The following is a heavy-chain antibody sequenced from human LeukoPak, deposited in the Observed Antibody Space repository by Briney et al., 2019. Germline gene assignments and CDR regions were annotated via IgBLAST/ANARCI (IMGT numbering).Heavy chain of an antibody. V-gene: IGHV4-34*01. J-gene: IGHJ3*02. CDR2: INHSGST. CDR1: GGPFSGYY. D-gene: IGHD3-3*01. Sequence: SETLSLTCAVYGGPFSGYYWSWIRQPPGKGLEWIGEINHSGSTNYNPSLKSRVTISVDTSKNQFSLKLSSVTAADTAVHYCASNKWSSFGIDAFDIWGQGTMVTVSS. CDR3: ASNKWSSFGIDAFDI.